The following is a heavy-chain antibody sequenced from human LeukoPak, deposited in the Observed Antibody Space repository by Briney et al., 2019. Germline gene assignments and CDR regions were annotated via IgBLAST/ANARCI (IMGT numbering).Heavy chain of an antibody. CDR3: AKVMTTVTEFDY. V-gene: IGHV3-23*01. J-gene: IGHJ4*02. Sequence: GGSLRLSCATSGFTFYSHGMHWVRQAPGKGLEWVSAISGSGGSTYYADSVKGRFTISRDNSKNTLYLQMNSLRAEDTAVYYCAKVMTTVTEFDYWGQGTLVTVSS. D-gene: IGHD4-17*01. CDR2: ISGSGGST. CDR1: GFTFYSHG.